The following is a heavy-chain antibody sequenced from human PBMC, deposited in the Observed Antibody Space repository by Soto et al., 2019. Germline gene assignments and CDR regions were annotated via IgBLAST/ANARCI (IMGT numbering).Heavy chain of an antibody. V-gene: IGHV4-31*03. CDR1: GGSISSGGYY. D-gene: IGHD6-6*01. Sequence: QVQLQESGPGLVKPSQTLSLTCTVSGGSISSGGYYWSWIRQHPGKGLEWIGYIYYSGSTYYNPSLKSRVTISVDTSKNQFSPKLSSVTAADTAVYYCARDRIGYSSSSAYYYGMDVWGQGTTVTVSS. CDR3: ARDRIGYSSSSAYYYGMDV. CDR2: IYYSGST. J-gene: IGHJ6*02.